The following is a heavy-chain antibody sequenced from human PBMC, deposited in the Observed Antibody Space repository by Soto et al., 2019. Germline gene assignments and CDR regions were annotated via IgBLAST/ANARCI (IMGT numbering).Heavy chain of an antibody. CDR2: IIPMFGTA. CDR1: GGILSSYG. V-gene: IGHV1-69*12. J-gene: IGHJ5*02. CDR3: TTTNVLRYFDVFDP. D-gene: IGHD3-9*01. Sequence: QVQLVQSGAEVKKPGSSVKVSCKASGGILSSYGISWVRQAPGQGLEWLGGIIPMFGTANYAQKFQGRVTIPADESTSTVYMELSSLRSEDTALYFCTTTNVLRYFDVFDPWGQGTLVTVSS.